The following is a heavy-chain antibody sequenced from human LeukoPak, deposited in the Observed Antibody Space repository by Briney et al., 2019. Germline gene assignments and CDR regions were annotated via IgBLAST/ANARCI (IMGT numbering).Heavy chain of an antibody. CDR3: ARSTGGWSYFDH. J-gene: IGHJ4*02. D-gene: IGHD6-19*01. Sequence: SETLSLTCTVSGGSISSNYWSWIRQPPGKGLEWIGYIYDSGTTDYNPSLKSRATISEDMPKNQFSLKVRSVTAADTAVYYCARSTGGWSYFDHWGQGILVTVSS. CDR2: IYDSGTT. V-gene: IGHV4-59*01. CDR1: GGSISSNY.